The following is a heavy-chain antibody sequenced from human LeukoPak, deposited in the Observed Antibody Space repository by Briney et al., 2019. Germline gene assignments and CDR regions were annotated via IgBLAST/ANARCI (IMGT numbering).Heavy chain of an antibody. Sequence: SGGSLRLSCVASGFTFSGSAMHWVRQSPGKGLEWVGRIRSKANDHATAYAASVRGRFTISRDDSKNTAYLQMNSLKTEDTAVYYCTRRLMTTVNDYWGQGTLVTVSS. V-gene: IGHV3-73*01. CDR1: GFTFSGSA. CDR2: IRSKANDHAT. J-gene: IGHJ4*02. CDR3: TRRLMTTVNDY. D-gene: IGHD4-17*01.